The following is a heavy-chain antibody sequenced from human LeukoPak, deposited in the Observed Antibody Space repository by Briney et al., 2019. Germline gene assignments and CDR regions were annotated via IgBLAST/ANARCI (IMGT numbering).Heavy chain of an antibody. CDR3: AREGAAAEDVNWFDP. CDR1: GYTLTELS. Sequence: ASVKVSCKVSGYTLTELSMHWVRQAPGKGLEWMGGFDPEYGETIYAQKFQGRVTMTEDTSTDTAYMEVSSLRSDDMAVYYCAREGAAAEDVNWFDPWGQGTLVTVSS. D-gene: IGHD6-25*01. J-gene: IGHJ5*02. CDR2: FDPEYGET. V-gene: IGHV1-24*01.